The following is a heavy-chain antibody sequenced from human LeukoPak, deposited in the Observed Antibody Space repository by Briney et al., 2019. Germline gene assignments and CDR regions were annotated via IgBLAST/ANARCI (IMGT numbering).Heavy chain of an antibody. CDR1: GFTFSSYD. Sequence: QPGGSLRLSFAASGFTFSSYDMSWVRQAPGKGLEWVSGIRNYGGSTYYADSVKGRFTISRDNSKNTLYLQMNSLRAEDTAVYYCANPAPGVVYLYWGQGTLVTVSS. J-gene: IGHJ4*02. V-gene: IGHV3-23*01. CDR3: ANPAPGVVYLY. CDR2: IRNYGGST. D-gene: IGHD2-8*02.